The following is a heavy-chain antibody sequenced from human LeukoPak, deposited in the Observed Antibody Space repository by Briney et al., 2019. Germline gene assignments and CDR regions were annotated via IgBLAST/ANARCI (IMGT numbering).Heavy chain of an antibody. J-gene: IGHJ4*02. CDR3: ATRNYYDRSAYYYYYFDY. Sequence: QSGGSLRLSCAASGLTFSDHGMHWVRQAPGKGLEWVAVIWYDGSNKYYADSVKGRFTISRDNSKNTLYLQMNSLRAEDTAVYYCATRNYYDRSAYYYYYFDYWGQGTLVSVSS. D-gene: IGHD3-22*01. CDR2: IWYDGSNK. CDR1: GLTFSDHG. V-gene: IGHV3-33*08.